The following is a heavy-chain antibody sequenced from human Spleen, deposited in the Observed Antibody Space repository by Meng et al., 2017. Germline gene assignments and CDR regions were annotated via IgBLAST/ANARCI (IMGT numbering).Heavy chain of an antibody. CDR3: ARDRMAVAGTYFQH. CDR1: GFTFSSYG. Sequence: GESLKISCAASGFTFSSYGMHWVRQAPGKGLEWVAVIWYDGSNKYYADSVKGRFTISRDNSKNTLYLQMNSLRAEDTAVYYCARDRMAVAGTYFQHWGQGTLVTVSS. V-gene: IGHV3-33*01. J-gene: IGHJ1*01. D-gene: IGHD6-19*01. CDR2: IWYDGSNK.